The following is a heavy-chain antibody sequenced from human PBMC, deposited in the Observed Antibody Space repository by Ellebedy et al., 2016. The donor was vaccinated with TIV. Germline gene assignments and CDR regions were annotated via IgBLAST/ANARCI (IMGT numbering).Heavy chain of an antibody. CDR1: GGSIDSDNY. D-gene: IGHD5-12*01. V-gene: IGHV4-4*02. CDR3: AKDWTRGGGYFVSWFDP. CDR2: VYRDGHT. Sequence: MPGGSLRLSCGVSGGSIDSDNYWSWVRPPPGKGLEWIGEVYRDGHTNYNPSLKSRVTISLDKSKNQFSLTLKSMTAADTAMYYCAKDWTRGGGYFVSWFDPWGQGTLVTVSS. J-gene: IGHJ5*02.